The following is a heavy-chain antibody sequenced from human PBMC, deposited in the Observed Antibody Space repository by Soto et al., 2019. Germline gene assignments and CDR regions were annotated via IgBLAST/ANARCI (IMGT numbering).Heavy chain of an antibody. CDR2: ISGSGSYI. CDR3: ARGLGFAIDA. D-gene: IGHD2-21*01. Sequence: PGGSLRLSCATSGFTFNNYAMNWVRQAPGRGLEWVSFISGSGSYIFYADSVKGRFTISRDNARNSVYLQMNSLRAEDTALYYCARGLGFAIDAWGQGTLVTVSS. V-gene: IGHV3-21*01. CDR1: GFTFNNYA. J-gene: IGHJ1*01.